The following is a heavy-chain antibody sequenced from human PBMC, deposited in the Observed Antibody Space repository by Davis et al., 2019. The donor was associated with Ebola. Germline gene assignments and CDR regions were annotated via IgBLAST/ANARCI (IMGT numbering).Heavy chain of an antibody. D-gene: IGHD6-19*01. CDR2: IYYSGST. CDR3: ARVRAIAVAGTGDY. CDR1: GGSISSSSYY. Sequence: GSLRLSCTVSGGSISSSSYYWGWIRQPPEKGLEWIGYIYYSGSTNYNPSLKSRVTISVDTSKNQFSLKLSSVTAADTAVYYCARVRAIAVAGTGDYWGQGTLVTVSS. V-gene: IGHV4-61*05. J-gene: IGHJ4*02.